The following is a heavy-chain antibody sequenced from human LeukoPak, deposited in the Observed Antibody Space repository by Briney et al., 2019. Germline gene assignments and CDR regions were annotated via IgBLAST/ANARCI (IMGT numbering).Heavy chain of an antibody. CDR3: ARDGSRIQLWLR. D-gene: IGHD5-18*01. Sequence: PSETLSLTCTVSGGSISSSSYYWGWIRQPPGKGLEWIGSIYYSGSTYYNPSLKSRVTISVDTSKNQFSLKLSSVTAADTAVYYCARDGSRIQLWLRWGQGTLVTVSS. CDR2: IYYSGST. V-gene: IGHV4-39*07. CDR1: GGSISSSSYY. J-gene: IGHJ4*02.